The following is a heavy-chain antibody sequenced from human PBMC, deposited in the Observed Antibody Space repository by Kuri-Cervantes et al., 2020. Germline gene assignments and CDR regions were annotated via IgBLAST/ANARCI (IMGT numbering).Heavy chain of an antibody. D-gene: IGHD2-15*01. CDR3: ARGGCSGGSCYSGAFDI. J-gene: IGHJ3*02. CDR2: ISYDGSNK. V-gene: IGHV3-30*04. Sequence: GESLKISCAASGFMFNTYAIHWVRQAPGKGLEWVAVISYDGSNKYYADSVKGRFTISRDNSKNTLYPQMNSLRAEDTAVYYCARGGCSGGSCYSGAFDIWGQGTMVTVSS. CDR1: GFMFNTYA.